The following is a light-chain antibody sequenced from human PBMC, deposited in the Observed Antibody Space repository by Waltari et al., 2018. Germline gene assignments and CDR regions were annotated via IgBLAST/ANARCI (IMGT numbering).Light chain of an antibody. CDR3: QQYYSMRT. Sequence: DIVMTQSPAFLAVSLGERAHINCKSSQSVLYNSNDKNYLDWYQQKPGQPPKLLIYWASTRQSGFPDRFSGSGSGTDFTLTNNSLQAEDVAVYYCQQYYSMRTFGRGTRVEIK. V-gene: IGKV4-1*01. J-gene: IGKJ1*01. CDR2: WAS. CDR1: QSVLYNSNDKNY.